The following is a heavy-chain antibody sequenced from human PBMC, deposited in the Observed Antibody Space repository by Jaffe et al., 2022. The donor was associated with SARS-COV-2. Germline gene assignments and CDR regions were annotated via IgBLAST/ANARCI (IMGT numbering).Heavy chain of an antibody. Sequence: EVQLVDSGGGLVQPGGSLRLSCAASGFSFGSYWMSWVRQAPGKGLEWVANIKQDGSEKNYVDSVKGRFTISRDNAKNSLHLQMNSLRAEDTAVYYCARDLGYFDLWGRGTLATVSS. V-gene: IGHV3-7*01. CDR2: IKQDGSEK. D-gene: IGHD2-15*01. J-gene: IGHJ2*01. CDR3: ARDLGYFDL. CDR1: GFSFGSYW.